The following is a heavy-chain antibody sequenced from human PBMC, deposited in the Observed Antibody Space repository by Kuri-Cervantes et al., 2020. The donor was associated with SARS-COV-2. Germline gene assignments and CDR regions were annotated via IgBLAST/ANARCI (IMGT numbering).Heavy chain of an antibody. D-gene: IGHD2-2*01. V-gene: IGHV4-31*03. Sequence: SQTLSLTCTVSGGSISSGGFYWSWIRQHPGKGLEWIAYIYYSGGTYYNPSLKSRVTISVDTSKNQFSLKLSSVTAADTAVYYCARRPDQIYWYFDLWGRGTRVTVSS. J-gene: IGHJ2*01. CDR3: ARRPDQIYWYFDL. CDR2: IYYSGGT. CDR1: GGSISSGGFY.